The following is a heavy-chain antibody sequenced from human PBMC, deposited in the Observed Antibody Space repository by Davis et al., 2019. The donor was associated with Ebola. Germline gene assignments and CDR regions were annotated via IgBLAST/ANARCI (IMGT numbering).Heavy chain of an antibody. CDR3: VRDGCPGGSCYCGDY. CDR1: GGSISSHY. CDR2: IYTSGRT. Sequence: PGGSLRLSCTVSGGSISSHYWSWIRQPAGKGLEWIGRIYTSGRTNYNPSLKSRVTMSVDTSKHQFSLRLSSVTAADTAVYYCVRDGCPGGSCYCGDYWGQGTLVTVSS. D-gene: IGHD2-15*01. J-gene: IGHJ4*02. V-gene: IGHV4-4*07.